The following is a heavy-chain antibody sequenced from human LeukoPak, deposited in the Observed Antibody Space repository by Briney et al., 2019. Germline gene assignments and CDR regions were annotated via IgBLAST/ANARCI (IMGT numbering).Heavy chain of an antibody. CDR2: INPNTGAT. CDR3: ARDRVGSGWPRPYYFEK. Sequence: ASVKVSCPPIGYTFTGYYLHWLRQAPGQGFEWLGWINPNTGATMSAQKFQGRVTMTRDTSIDTAYMELSRLTSDDTAVYYCARDRVGSGWPRPYYFEKWGQGTLVTVSS. CDR1: GYTFTGYY. V-gene: IGHV1-2*02. D-gene: IGHD6-19*01. J-gene: IGHJ4*02.